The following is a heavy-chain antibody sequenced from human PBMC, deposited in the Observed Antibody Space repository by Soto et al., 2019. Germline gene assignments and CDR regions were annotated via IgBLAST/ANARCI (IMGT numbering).Heavy chain of an antibody. CDR2: ISRSSSNI. V-gene: IGHV3-21*01. Sequence: PGGSLRLSCAASGFTFRSYAMSWVRQDPGKGLEWVSSISRSSSNIYYVDSVKGRFTISRDNAKNSLYLQMNSLRAEDTAVYYCAVQVVPAAFDEWYYYMDVWGKGTTVTVSS. CDR1: GFTFRSYA. D-gene: IGHD2-2*01. CDR3: AVQVVPAAFDEWYYYMDV. J-gene: IGHJ6*03.